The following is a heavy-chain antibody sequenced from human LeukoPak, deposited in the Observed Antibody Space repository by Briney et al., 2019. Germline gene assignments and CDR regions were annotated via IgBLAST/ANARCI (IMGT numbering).Heavy chain of an antibody. CDR3: ARGQAAAGTGGFDY. CDR1: GYTFTGYY. Sequence: ASVKVSCKASGYTFTGYYMHWVRQAPGQGLEWMGWINPNSGGTNCAQKFQGRVTMTRDTSISTAYMELSRLTSDDTAVYYCARGQAAAGTGGFDYWGQGTLVTVSS. CDR2: INPNSGGT. J-gene: IGHJ4*02. V-gene: IGHV1-2*02. D-gene: IGHD6-13*01.